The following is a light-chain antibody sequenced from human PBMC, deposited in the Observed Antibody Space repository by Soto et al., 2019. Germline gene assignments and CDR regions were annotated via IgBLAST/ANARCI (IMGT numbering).Light chain of an antibody. Sequence: DIQMTQSPSTLFASVGDRVTITCRASQSVRNWLAWYQQKPGRAPQLLIYDSSTLEPGVPSRFRGSGSGTDFTLTISNLQSEDFAVYHCQQYDKWPRTVGQGTKVDIK. V-gene: IGKV1-5*01. J-gene: IGKJ1*01. CDR2: DSS. CDR1: QSVRNW. CDR3: QQYDKWPRT.